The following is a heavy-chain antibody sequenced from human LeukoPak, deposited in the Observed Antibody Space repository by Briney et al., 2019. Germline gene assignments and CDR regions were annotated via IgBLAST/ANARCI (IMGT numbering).Heavy chain of an antibody. D-gene: IGHD2-8*02. V-gene: IGHV3-7*03. CDR3: ARDFKYCTGGVCYFTAVADY. CDR2: IKQDGSEK. CDR1: GFSVSGYW. J-gene: IGHJ4*02. Sequence: QSGGSLRLSCAVSGFSVSGYWMTWVRQAPGKGLEWVANIKQDGSEKNYVDSVKGRFTISRDNAKNSLYLQMNTLRAEDTALYYCARDFKYCTGGVCYFTAVADYWGQGTLVTVSS.